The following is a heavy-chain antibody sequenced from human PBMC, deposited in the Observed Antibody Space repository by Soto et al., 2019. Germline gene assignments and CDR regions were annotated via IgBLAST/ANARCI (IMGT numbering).Heavy chain of an antibody. CDR1: WYSLTRYW. J-gene: IGHJ6*02. V-gene: IGHV5-51*01. D-gene: IGHD6-13*01. Sequence: GGALKIFCKGSWYSLTRYWIGWGRPMPGKGPEWMGIIYPGDSDTRYSPSFQGQVTISADKSISTAYLQWSSLKASDTAMYYCARHSMSSSSLYYYYYGMDVWGQGTTVTVSS. CDR3: ARHSMSSSSLYYYYYGMDV. CDR2: IYPGDSDT.